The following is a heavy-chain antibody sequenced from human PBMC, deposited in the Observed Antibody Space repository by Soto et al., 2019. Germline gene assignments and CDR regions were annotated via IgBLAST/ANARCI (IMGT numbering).Heavy chain of an antibody. V-gene: IGHV3-30-3*01. Sequence: QVQLVESGGGVVQPGRSLRLSCAASGFTFSSYAMHWVRQDPGKGLEWVAVISYDGSNKYYADSVKGRFTISRDNSKNTLYLQMNSLRAEDTAVYYCARGVPTAMVEYFQHWGQGTLVTVSS. CDR1: GFTFSSYA. CDR2: ISYDGSNK. J-gene: IGHJ1*01. D-gene: IGHD5-18*01. CDR3: ARGVPTAMVEYFQH.